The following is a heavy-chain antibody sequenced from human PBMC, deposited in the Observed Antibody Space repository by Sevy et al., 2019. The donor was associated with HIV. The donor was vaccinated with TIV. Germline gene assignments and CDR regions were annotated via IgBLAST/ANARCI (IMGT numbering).Heavy chain of an antibody. V-gene: IGHV3-23*01. CDR1: GFTFSNYA. CDR2: ITISGGTT. J-gene: IGHJ4*02. D-gene: IGHD3-10*01. CDR3: AKDRVSGTYYTGDFDY. Sequence: GGSLRLSCAASGFTFSNYAMSWVRQAPGKGLEWVSVITISGGTTYYADSVKGRFTITRDRYKNTPYLQMNSLRAEDTAVYYCAKDRVSGTYYTGDFDYWGQGTLVTVSS.